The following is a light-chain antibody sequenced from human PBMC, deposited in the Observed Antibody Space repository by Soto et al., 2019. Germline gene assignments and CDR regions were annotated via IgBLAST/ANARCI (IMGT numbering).Light chain of an antibody. J-gene: IGKJ1*01. V-gene: IGKV3-20*01. CDR1: QSVSSNY. Sequence: IVLTHSPGTLSLSPGEIATLSFRASQSVSSNYLAWYQQKPGLAPRLLIYGASSRDTGIPDRFSGSGSGTDFTLTISRLEPEDFAVYYCQQYGGSMTFGQGTKVDIK. CDR3: QQYGGSMT. CDR2: GAS.